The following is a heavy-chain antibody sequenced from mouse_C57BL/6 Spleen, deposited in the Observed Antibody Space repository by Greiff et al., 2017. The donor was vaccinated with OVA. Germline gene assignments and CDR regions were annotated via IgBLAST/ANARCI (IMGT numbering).Heavy chain of an antibody. J-gene: IGHJ3*01. CDR3: ARMDGDYDGGAWFAY. CDR1: GYTFTDYY. D-gene: IGHD2-4*01. V-gene: IGHV1-26*01. Sequence: VQLQQSGPELVKPGASVKISCKASGYTFTDYYMNWVKQSHGKSLEWIGDINPNNGGTSYNQKFKGKATLTVDKSSSTAYMELRSLTSEDSAVYYCARMDGDYDGGAWFAYWGQGTLVTVSA. CDR2: INPNNGGT.